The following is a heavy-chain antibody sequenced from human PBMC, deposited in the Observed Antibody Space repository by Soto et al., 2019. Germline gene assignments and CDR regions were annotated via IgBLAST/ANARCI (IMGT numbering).Heavy chain of an antibody. CDR1: GGTFNYDA. Sequence: QVQLVQSGAEVKKPGSSVKVSCKASGGTFNYDAITWVRQAPGQGLEWMGGIIPIFNTANYAQKFQGRATITADESTSTAYMELTSLRSEDTALYYCARVRPTDYVGNYNNGMDVWGQGTTVTVSS. CDR2: IIPIFNTA. CDR3: ARVRPTDYVGNYNNGMDV. D-gene: IGHD4-17*01. V-gene: IGHV1-69*01. J-gene: IGHJ6*02.